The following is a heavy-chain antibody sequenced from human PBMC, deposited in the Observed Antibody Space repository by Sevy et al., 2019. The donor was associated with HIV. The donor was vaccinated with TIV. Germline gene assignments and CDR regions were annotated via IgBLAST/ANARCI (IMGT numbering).Heavy chain of an antibody. V-gene: IGHV3-23*01. CDR1: GFTFSSYA. CDR2: IGGSADYT. CDR3: AKGRVVVLDEISRYYYYGMDV. Sequence: GGSLRLSCVTSGFTFSSYAMSWVRQTPGKGLEWVSAIGGSADYTYYADSVKGRFTISRDNSKNTLYLQRNGLRAEDTAVYYCAKGRVVVLDEISRYYYYGMDVWGQGITVTVSS. D-gene: IGHD2-2*01. J-gene: IGHJ6*02.